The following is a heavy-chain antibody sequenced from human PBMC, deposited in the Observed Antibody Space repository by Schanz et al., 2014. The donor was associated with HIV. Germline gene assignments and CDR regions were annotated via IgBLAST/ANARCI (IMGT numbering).Heavy chain of an antibody. D-gene: IGHD6-6*01. CDR3: ARDRVSGSSSSSWFDP. V-gene: IGHV3-9*01. J-gene: IGHJ5*02. CDR2: ISWNSGII. Sequence: GQLVESGGDLVQPGRSLRLSCAATGFTFHDYVMHWVRQAPGKGLEWVSSISWNSGIIGYADSVKGRFSISRDNAKNSLYLQIISLTAEDTAMYYCARDRVSGSSSSSWFDPWGQGTLVTVSS. CDR1: GFTFHDYV.